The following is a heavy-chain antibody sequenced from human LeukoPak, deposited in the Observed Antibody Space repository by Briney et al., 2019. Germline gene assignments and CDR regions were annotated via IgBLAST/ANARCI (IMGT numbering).Heavy chain of an antibody. J-gene: IGHJ3*02. V-gene: IGHV1-2*02. Sequence: ASVKVSCKASGYTFTGYYMHWVRQAPGQGLEWMGWINPNSGGTNYAQKFQGRVTMTRDTSISTAYMELGRLRSDDTAVYYCAREITFFYDYVWGSYRPYDAFDIWGQGTMVTVSS. CDR2: INPNSGGT. CDR3: AREITFFYDYVWGSYRPYDAFDI. CDR1: GYTFTGYY. D-gene: IGHD3-16*02.